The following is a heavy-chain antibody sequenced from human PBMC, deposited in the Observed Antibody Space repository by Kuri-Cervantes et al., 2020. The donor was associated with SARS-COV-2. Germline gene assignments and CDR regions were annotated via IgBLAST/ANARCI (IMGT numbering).Heavy chain of an antibody. V-gene: IGHV3-30*04. CDR3: ARDMGAIVLVRRDWFDP. Sequence: GGSLRLSCATSGFSFSSYAMHWVRQAPGKGPEWVAVVSYDGSDNDYADSVKGRFSISRDNSKNTLYLQMSSLRIEDTAIYYCARDMGAIVLVRRDWFDPWGPGTRVTVSS. CDR2: VSYDGSDN. J-gene: IGHJ5*02. CDR1: GFSFSSYA. D-gene: IGHD2-2*01.